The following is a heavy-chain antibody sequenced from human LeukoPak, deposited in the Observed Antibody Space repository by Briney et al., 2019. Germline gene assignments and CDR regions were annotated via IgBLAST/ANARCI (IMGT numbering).Heavy chain of an antibody. CDR3: ARDSIRVGKVRGAPYNWFDP. Sequence: GASVKVSCKASGGTFSSYAISWVRQAPGQGLEWMGVIIPIFGTANYAQKFQGRVTITTDESTSTAYMKLSSLRSEDTAVYYCARDSIRVGKVRGAPYNWFDPWGQGTLVTVSS. J-gene: IGHJ5*02. CDR2: IIPIFGTA. V-gene: IGHV1-69*05. CDR1: GGTFSSYA. D-gene: IGHD3-10*01.